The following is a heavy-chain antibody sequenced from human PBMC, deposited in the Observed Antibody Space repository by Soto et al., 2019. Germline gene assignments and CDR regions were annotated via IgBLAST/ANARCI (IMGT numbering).Heavy chain of an antibody. CDR2: INPRDGST. J-gene: IGHJ4*02. V-gene: IGHV1-46*01. Sequence: QVHLVQSGAEVKKPGASVTVSCKASGYTFTTYYIHWVRQAPGQGLEWMGVINPRDGSTHYAQKFQGRVTMTMDTATGTVHMELSSLRSEDTAVYYCSRDIARGNDRWGQGTLVTVS. D-gene: IGHD2-15*01. CDR3: SRDIARGNDR. CDR1: GYTFTTYY.